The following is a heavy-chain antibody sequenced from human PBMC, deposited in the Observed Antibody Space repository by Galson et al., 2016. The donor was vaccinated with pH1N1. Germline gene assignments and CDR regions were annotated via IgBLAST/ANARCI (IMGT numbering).Heavy chain of an antibody. J-gene: IGHJ5*02. V-gene: IGHV1-69*06. CDR2: IMPMFDTS. Sequence: SVKVSCKASGGTFSTYAISWVRQAPGQGLEWMGGIMPMFDTSNYAQKFQGRVTITADKPTSTGYMELSSLTSEDTAVYYCAMPYCSSLSCNKYWFDPWGQGTLVTVSS. CDR1: GGTFSTYA. D-gene: IGHD2-2*01. CDR3: AMPYCSSLSCNKYWFDP.